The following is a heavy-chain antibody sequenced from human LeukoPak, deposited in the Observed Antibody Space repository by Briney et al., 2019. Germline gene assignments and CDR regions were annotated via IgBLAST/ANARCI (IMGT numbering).Heavy chain of an antibody. CDR3: ARAPSEIGGYYPEYFRD. CDR1: GFTFSSYC. CDR2: IKSDGST. D-gene: IGHD3-22*01. J-gene: IGHJ1*01. V-gene: IGHV3-74*01. Sequence: PGGSLRLSCAASGFTFSSYCMHWVRQAPGKGLVWVSRIKSDGSTRYADSVKGRFTISRDNAKNTVSLQMNSLRAEDTGVYYCARAPSEIGGYYPEYFRDWGEGTLVTVSP.